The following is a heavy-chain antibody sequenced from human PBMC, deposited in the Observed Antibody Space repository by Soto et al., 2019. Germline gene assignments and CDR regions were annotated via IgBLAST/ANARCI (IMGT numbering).Heavy chain of an antibody. CDR3: ASSGSYHYYGMDV. V-gene: IGHV5-10-1*01. CDR2: IDPSDSYT. Sequence: GESLKISCKGSGYSFTSYWISWVRQMPGKGLEWMGRIDPSDSYTNYSPSFQGHVTISADKSISTAYLQWSSLKASDTAMYYCASSGSYHYYGMDVWGKGTKVTV. CDR1: GYSFTSYW. D-gene: IGHD1-26*01. J-gene: IGHJ6*04.